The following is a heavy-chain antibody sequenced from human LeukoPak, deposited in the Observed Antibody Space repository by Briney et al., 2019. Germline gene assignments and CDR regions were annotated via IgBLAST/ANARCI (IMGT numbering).Heavy chain of an antibody. CDR1: GFTFSSYG. Sequence: GGSLRLSCAASGFTFSSYGMHWVRQAPGKGLEWVAVISYDGSNKYYADSVKGRFTISRDNSKNTLYLQMNSLRAEDTAVYYCATNYGYSSGWYYAFDIWGQGTMVTVSS. D-gene: IGHD6-19*01. CDR3: ATNYGYSSGWYYAFDI. J-gene: IGHJ3*02. V-gene: IGHV3-30*03. CDR2: ISYDGSNK.